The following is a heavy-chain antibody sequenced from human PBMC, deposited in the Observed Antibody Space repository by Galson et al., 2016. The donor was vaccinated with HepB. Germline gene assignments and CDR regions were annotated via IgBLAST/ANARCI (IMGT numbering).Heavy chain of an antibody. CDR1: GFTFSRYG. J-gene: IGHJ6*03. V-gene: IGHV3-21*01. CDR2: ISGRSSYI. Sequence: SLRLSCAGSGFTFSRYGMTWVRQAPGKGLEWVSFISGRSSYIYYADSVEGRFTVSRDNAKNSLYLQMNSLRAEDTAVYYCARVSPVDYYYMDVWGRGTTVTVS. CDR3: ARVSPVDYYYMDV.